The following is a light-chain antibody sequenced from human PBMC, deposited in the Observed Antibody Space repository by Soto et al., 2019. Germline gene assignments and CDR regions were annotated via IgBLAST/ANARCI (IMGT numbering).Light chain of an antibody. Sequence: QSALTQPASVSGSPGQSITISCTGTSSDVGNYNLVSWYQQHPGKVPKLMIYQDTKWPSGVSNRFSGSKSGNTASLTISGLQAEDEADYYCCSYAGGRTVVFGGGTKVTVL. CDR1: SSDVGNYNL. J-gene: IGLJ2*01. CDR2: QDT. CDR3: CSYAGGRTVV. V-gene: IGLV2-23*01.